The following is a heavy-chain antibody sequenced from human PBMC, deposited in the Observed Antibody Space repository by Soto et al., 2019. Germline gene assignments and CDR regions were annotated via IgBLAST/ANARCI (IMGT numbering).Heavy chain of an antibody. J-gene: IGHJ5*02. Sequence: SETLSLTCAVYGGSFSGYYWSWIRQPPGKGLEWIGEINHSGSTNYNPSLKSRVTISVDTSKNQFSLKLSSVTAADTAVYYCAVVVPAGVREQGWFDPWGQGTLVTVSS. D-gene: IGHD2-2*01. CDR3: AVVVPAGVREQGWFDP. V-gene: IGHV4-34*01. CDR2: INHSGST. CDR1: GGSFSGYY.